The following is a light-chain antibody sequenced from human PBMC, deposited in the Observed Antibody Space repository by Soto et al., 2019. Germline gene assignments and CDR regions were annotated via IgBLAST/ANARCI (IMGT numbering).Light chain of an antibody. J-gene: IGKJ2*01. CDR1: QSINTF. V-gene: IGKV1-39*01. CDR2: AAS. Sequence: DIQMTQSPSSLSASVGDRVTLTCRASQSINTFLNWYQQKPGKAPQLLIYAASSLRSGVPSRCSGSRSGSDFTLTISDLQPEDFVTFSCQQSYSPPYTFGQGTKREIK. CDR3: QQSYSPPYT.